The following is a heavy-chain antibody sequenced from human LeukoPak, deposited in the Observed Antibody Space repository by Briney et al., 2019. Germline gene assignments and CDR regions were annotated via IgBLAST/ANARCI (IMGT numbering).Heavy chain of an antibody. CDR1: GYTFTSYG. Sequence: ASVKVSCKASGYTFTSYGISWVRQAPGQGLEWMGLISAYNGNTNYAQKLQGRVTMTTDTSTGTAYMELRSLRSDDTAVYYCAREGTRDCGGDCYSGGDYWGQGTLVTVSS. D-gene: IGHD2-21*01. CDR2: ISAYNGNT. J-gene: IGHJ4*02. CDR3: AREGTRDCGGDCYSGGDY. V-gene: IGHV1-18*01.